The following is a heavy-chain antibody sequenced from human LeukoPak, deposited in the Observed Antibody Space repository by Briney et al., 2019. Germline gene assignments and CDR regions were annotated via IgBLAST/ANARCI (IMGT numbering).Heavy chain of an antibody. CDR2: ISPNSDGK. D-gene: IGHD6-13*01. V-gene: IGHV1-2*02. Sequence: ASLKVSCTASGDTFTGYYMHWVRQAPGQGLGWMGWISPNSDGKNYAQKFQGRATMTRDTCISTAYLQLRRLRSDDTAVYYCATGYSPLYYFDYWGQGTLVTVSS. J-gene: IGHJ4*02. CDR3: ATGYSPLYYFDY. CDR1: GDTFTGYY.